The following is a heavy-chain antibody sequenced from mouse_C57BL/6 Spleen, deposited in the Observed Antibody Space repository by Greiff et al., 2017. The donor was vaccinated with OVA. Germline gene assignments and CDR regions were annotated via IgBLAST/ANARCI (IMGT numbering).Heavy chain of an antibody. CDR3: ARQGYDGDSYYAMDY. D-gene: IGHD2-3*01. CDR1: GYTFTDYY. V-gene: IGHV1-76*01. Sequence: QVQLQQSGAELVRPGASVKLSCKGSGYTFTDYYINWVKQRPGQGLEWIARIYPGSGNTYYNEKFKGKATLTAEKSSSTAYMQLSSLTSEDSAVYFCARQGYDGDSYYAMDYWGQGTSVTVSS. CDR2: IYPGSGNT. J-gene: IGHJ4*01.